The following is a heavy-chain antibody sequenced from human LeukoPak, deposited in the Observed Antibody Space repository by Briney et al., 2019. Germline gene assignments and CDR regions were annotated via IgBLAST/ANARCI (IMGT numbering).Heavy chain of an antibody. V-gene: IGHV5-51*01. Sequence: GESLKISCKGSGYSFTTYWIGWVRQMPGKGLEWMGIIYPGDSTTRYSPSFQGQVTISADKSISTAYLQWSSLKASDTAMYYCARHSPGHIVVVTAAFDIWGQGTMVTVSS. D-gene: IGHD2-21*02. CDR2: IYPGDSTT. J-gene: IGHJ3*02. CDR1: GYSFTTYW. CDR3: ARHSPGHIVVVTAAFDI.